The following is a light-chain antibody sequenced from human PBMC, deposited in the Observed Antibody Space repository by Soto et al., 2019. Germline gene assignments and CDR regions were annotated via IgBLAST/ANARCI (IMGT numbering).Light chain of an antibody. V-gene: IGKV3-15*01. Sequence: EIVMTQSPATLSVSPGERATLSCRASQSVGSNLAWYQQKPGQAPRPLIYGASTRATGIPARFSGSGSGTEFTRTISCLQYEDFAIYFCQQYNTWPPDRTFGQGTKGEIK. J-gene: IGKJ1*01. CDR2: GAS. CDR1: QSVGSN. CDR3: QQYNTWPPDRT.